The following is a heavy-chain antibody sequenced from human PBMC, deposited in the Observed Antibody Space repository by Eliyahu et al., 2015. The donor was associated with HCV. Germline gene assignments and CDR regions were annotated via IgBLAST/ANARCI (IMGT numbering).Heavy chain of an antibody. D-gene: IGHD3-10*01. CDR3: TTGAPGGFDYYLDV. Sequence: GGSLRLSCAASGFTFSKVWMSWVRQAPGKGLEWIGRIKSKTDGGTTDYAAPVKGRFTHPRDDSKNTLYLQKKSLKTEDTAVYYCTTGAPGGFDYYLDVWGQGTTVTVSS. CDR2: IKSKTDGGTT. CDR1: GFTFSKVW. V-gene: IGHV3-15*01. J-gene: IGHJ6*03.